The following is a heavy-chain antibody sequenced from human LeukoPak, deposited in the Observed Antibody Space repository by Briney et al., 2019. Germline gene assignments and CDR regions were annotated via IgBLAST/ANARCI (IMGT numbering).Heavy chain of an antibody. CDR1: GGTFSSYA. Sequence: SVKVSCKASGGTFSSYAISWVRQAPGQGLEWMGGIIPIVGTANYAQKFQGRVTITADESTSTAYMGLSSLRSEDTAVYYCAARITPFGGVREYYFDYWGQGTLVTVSS. V-gene: IGHV1-69*13. CDR2: IIPIVGTA. CDR3: AARITPFGGVREYYFDY. J-gene: IGHJ4*02. D-gene: IGHD3-16*01.